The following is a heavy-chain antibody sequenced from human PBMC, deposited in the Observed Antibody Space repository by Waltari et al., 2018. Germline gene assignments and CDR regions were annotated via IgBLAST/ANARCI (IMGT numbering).Heavy chain of an antibody. J-gene: IGHJ4*02. V-gene: IGHV3-7*01. D-gene: IGHD5-18*01. CDR2: IKQDGSGK. Sequence: EVQLVESGGGLVQSGGSLRLSCTGSGFTFSRYWMTWVRQAPGKGLEWVANIKQDGSGKYYVDSVKGRFTISRDNAKNSLYLQMNSLRAEDTAVYYCARDPMAYSYVPWYFDYWGQGALVTVSS. CDR1: GFTFSRYW. CDR3: ARDPMAYSYVPWYFDY.